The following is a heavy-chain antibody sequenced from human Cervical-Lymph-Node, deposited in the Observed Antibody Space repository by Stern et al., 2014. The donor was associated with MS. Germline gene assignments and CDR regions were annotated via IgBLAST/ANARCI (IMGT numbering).Heavy chain of an antibody. CDR1: GFTVSRDY. Sequence: EVQLLEYGGGVIQPGGSLRLSCKASGFTVSRDYMTWVRQGPGKGLEWVSLITNVGSTFYTDSVKGRFTISRDYSKNTVYLHMTSLRAEDTAMYYCARDTSSPERSDWWGQGTLVTVSS. V-gene: IGHV3-53*01. D-gene: IGHD1-1*01. J-gene: IGHJ4*02. CDR3: ARDTSSPERSDW. CDR2: ITNVGST.